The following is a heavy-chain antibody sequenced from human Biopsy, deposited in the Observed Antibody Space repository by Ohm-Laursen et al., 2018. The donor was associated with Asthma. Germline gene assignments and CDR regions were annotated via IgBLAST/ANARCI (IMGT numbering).Heavy chain of an antibody. D-gene: IGHD1-1*01. CDR3: ARHWSGNGWHDTYSWFDP. V-gene: IGHV4-4*02. CDR1: GGSISVSNW. Sequence: PSQTLSLTCDVSGGSISVSNWWSWVRQPPGRGLEWIGQIYHLGNANYNPSLKSQVTMSVDKSKNQFSLKLTSVTAADTAVYYCARHWSGNGWHDTYSWFDPWGQGSQVTVSS. J-gene: IGHJ5*01. CDR2: IYHLGNA.